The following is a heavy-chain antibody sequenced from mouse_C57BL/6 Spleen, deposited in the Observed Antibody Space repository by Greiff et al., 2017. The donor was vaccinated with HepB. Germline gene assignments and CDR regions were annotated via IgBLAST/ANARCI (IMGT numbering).Heavy chain of an antibody. CDR1: GFSFNTYA. CDR2: IRSKSNNYAT. Sequence: EVQRVESGVGLVQPKGSLKLSCAASGFSFNTYAMNWVRQAPGKGLEWVARIRSKSNNYATYYADSVKDRFTISRDDSESMLYLQMNNLKTEDTAMYYCVYDGYYPWYFDVWGTGTTVTVSS. V-gene: IGHV10-1*01. D-gene: IGHD2-3*01. J-gene: IGHJ1*03. CDR3: VYDGYYPWYFDV.